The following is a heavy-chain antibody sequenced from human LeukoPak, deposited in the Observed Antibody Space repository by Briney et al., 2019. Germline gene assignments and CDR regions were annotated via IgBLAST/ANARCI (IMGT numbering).Heavy chain of an antibody. V-gene: IGHV4-39*01. CDR2: IYYSGTT. CDR1: GGSISSTSYY. Sequence: PSETLSLTCTASGGSISSTSYYWGWIRQPPGKGLEWIGSIYYSGTTYYNPSLKSRVTISVDTSKTQFSLKLSSVTAADTAVYYCARLPGYCSSTGCPFDYWGQGTLVTVSS. J-gene: IGHJ4*02. D-gene: IGHD2-2*01. CDR3: ARLPGYCSSTGCPFDY.